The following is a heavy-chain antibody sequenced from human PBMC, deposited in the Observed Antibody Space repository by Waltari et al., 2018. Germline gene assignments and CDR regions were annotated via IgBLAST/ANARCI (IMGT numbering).Heavy chain of an antibody. CDR2: IYYSGST. CDR1: GGSISTSAFH. J-gene: IGHJ4*02. Sequence: QMQLQESGPGLVKPSETLSPTCSVLGGSISTSAFHWGWIRQPPGAGLEWLGSIYYSGSTYYSPSLKSRVTISIDPSKNQFSLKMESLTAADTAVYYCARHNNGWHYDILTAYYNLWGQGTRVLVSS. CDR3: ARHNNGWHYDILTAYYNL. D-gene: IGHD3-9*01. V-gene: IGHV4-39*01.